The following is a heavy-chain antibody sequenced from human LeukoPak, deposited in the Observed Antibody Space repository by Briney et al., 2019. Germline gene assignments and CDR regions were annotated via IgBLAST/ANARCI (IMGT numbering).Heavy chain of an antibody. CDR1: GGSISSGGYY. D-gene: IGHD3-16*02. J-gene: IGHJ3*02. Sequence: SQALSPTCTVSGGSISSGGYYWSWIRQHPGKGLEWIGYIYYSGSTYYNPSLKSRVTISVDTSKNQFSLKLSPVTAADTAVYYCARVARGNYDYVWGSYRADAFDIWGQGTMVTVSS. CDR2: IYYSGST. CDR3: ARVARGNYDYVWGSYRADAFDI. V-gene: IGHV4-31*03.